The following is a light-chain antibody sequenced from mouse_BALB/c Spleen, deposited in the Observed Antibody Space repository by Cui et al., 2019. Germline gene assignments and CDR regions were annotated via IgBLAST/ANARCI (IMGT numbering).Light chain of an antibody. CDR1: TRVSD. CDR3: QQWSSNPPT. CDR2: ATS. V-gene: IGKV4-72*01. J-gene: IGKJ2*01. Sequence: FVISQSPAILSASPGEKFTMTCGAITRVSDMYWYQQKPGSSPKPWIYATSNLASGVPARFSGSGSGTSYSLTISRVEAEDAATYYCQQWSSNPPTFGGGTKLEIK.